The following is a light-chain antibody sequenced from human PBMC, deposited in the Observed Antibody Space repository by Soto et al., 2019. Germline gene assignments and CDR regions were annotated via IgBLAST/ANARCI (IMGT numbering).Light chain of an antibody. CDR1: SSDVGNYNY. CDR2: DVS. CDR3: SSFTTSRDVV. V-gene: IGLV2-14*01. J-gene: IGLJ2*01. Sequence: QSALTQPASVSGSPXQSITIXCTGTSSDVGNYNYVSWYQQHPGKSPRLMIYDVSNRPSGVSNRFSGSKSGNRASLTISGLQAEDEADYYCSSFTTSRDVVFGGGTKLTVL.